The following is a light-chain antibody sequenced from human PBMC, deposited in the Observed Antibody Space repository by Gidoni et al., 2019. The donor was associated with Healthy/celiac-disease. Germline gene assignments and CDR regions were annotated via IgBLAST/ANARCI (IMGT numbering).Light chain of an antibody. CDR3: QQYGSSPPLT. CDR1: QSVSSSY. Sequence: ESVLTQSPGTLSLSQGERATLSCRASQSVSSSYLAWYQQKPGQAPRLLIYGASSRATGIPDRFSGSGSGTDFTLTISRLEPEDFAVYYCQQYGSSPPLTFXGXTKVEIK. J-gene: IGKJ4*01. CDR2: GAS. V-gene: IGKV3-20*01.